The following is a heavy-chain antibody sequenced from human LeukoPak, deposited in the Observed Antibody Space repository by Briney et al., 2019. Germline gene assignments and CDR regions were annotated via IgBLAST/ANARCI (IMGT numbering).Heavy chain of an antibody. CDR3: AKLKGYYDILTGYPRGYFDY. J-gene: IGHJ4*02. Sequence: PGGSLRLSCAASGFTFSSHVMSWVRQAPGKGLEWVSAISGSGGSTYYADSVKGRFTISRDNSKNTLYLQMNSLRAEDTAVYYCAKLKGYYDILTGYPRGYFDYWGQGTLVTVSS. CDR1: GFTFSSHV. D-gene: IGHD3-9*01. V-gene: IGHV3-23*01. CDR2: ISGSGGST.